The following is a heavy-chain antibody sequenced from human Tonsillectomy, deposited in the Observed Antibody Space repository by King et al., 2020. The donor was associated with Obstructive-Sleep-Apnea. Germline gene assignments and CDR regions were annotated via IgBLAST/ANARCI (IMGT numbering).Heavy chain of an antibody. V-gene: IGHV3-30-3*01. CDR3: ARGRLVGAIDY. D-gene: IGHD1-26*01. CDR2: ISYDGSNK. J-gene: IGHJ4*02. Sequence: QVQLVESGGGVVQPGRSLRLSCAASGFTFSHYAVHGVRQAPGKGLDWVAVISYDGSNKYYADSVKVRFTISRDISKSTLFLQMNSLRAEDTAVYYCARGRLVGAIDYWGQGTLVTVSS. CDR1: GFTFSHYA.